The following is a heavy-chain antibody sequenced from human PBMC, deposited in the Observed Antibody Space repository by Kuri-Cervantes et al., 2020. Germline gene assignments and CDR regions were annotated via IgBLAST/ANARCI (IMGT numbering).Heavy chain of an antibody. CDR2: MYSSGSS. J-gene: IGHJ6*03. CDR1: SGSIDNFY. CDR3: ARSFYYEVSAYTTPDYMGV. V-gene: IGHV4-59*01. D-gene: IGHD3-16*01. Sequence: ESLKISCNVSSGSIDNFYWNWIRQTPGKGLEWMGYMYSSGSSNYSPTFMSRISMSVDSSKNHFSLKLKSVTAADTAVYFCARSFYYEVSAYTTPDYMGVWGKGTTVTVSS.